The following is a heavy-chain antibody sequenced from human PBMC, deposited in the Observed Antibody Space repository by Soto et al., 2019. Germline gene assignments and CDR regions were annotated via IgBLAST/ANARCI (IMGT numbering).Heavy chain of an antibody. CDR3: ARHLNSITIFGVVSTGFDY. V-gene: IGHV4-39*01. J-gene: IGHJ4*02. CDR1: GGSISSSSYY. D-gene: IGHD3-3*01. Sequence: PSETLSLTCTVSGGSISSSSYYWGWIRQPPGKGLEWIGSIYYSGSTYYNPSLKSRVTISVDTSKNQFSLRLSSVTAADTAVYYCARHLNSITIFGVVSTGFDYWGQGTLVTVSS. CDR2: IYYSGST.